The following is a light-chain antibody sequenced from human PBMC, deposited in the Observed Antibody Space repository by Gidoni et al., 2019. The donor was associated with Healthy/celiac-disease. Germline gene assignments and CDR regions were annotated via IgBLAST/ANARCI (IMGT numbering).Light chain of an antibody. CDR2: EVS. V-gene: IGLV2-23*02. Sequence: QAARTQPASVSGYPGQSITISCTGTSSDVGSYNLVSWYQQHPGKAPKLMIYEVSKRPSGVSNRFSGSKSGNTASLTISGLQADDEADYYCCSYAGSSTPVVFGGGTKLTVL. CDR1: SSDVGSYNL. J-gene: IGLJ2*01. CDR3: CSYAGSSTPVV.